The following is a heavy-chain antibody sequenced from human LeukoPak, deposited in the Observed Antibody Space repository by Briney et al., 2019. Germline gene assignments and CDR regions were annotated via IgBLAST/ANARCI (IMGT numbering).Heavy chain of an antibody. CDR2: IYYSGST. CDR1: GGSISSGGYY. Sequence: SETLSLTCTVSGGSISSGGYYWSWIRQHPGKGLEWIGYIYYSGSTYYNPSLKSRVTISVDTSKNQFSLKLGSVTAADTAVYYCAREGTSWYYDSSGYREAYGMDVWGQGTTVTVSS. CDR3: AREGTSWYYDSSGYREAYGMDV. V-gene: IGHV4-31*03. D-gene: IGHD3-22*01. J-gene: IGHJ6*02.